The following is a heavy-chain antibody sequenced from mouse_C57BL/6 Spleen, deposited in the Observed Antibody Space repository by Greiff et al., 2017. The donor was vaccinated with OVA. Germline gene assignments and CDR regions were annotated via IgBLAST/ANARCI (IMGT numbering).Heavy chain of an antibody. CDR2: INPNNGGT. J-gene: IGHJ2*01. V-gene: IGHV1-22*01. CDR3: ARSGRWFPFDY. CDR1: GYTFTDYN. D-gene: IGHD2-3*01. Sequence: VQLKQSGPELVKPGASVKMSCKASGYTFTDYNMHWVKQSHGKSLEWIGYINPNNGGTSYNQKFKGKATLTVNKSSSTAYMELRSLTSEDSAVYYCARSGRWFPFDYWGQGTTLTVSS.